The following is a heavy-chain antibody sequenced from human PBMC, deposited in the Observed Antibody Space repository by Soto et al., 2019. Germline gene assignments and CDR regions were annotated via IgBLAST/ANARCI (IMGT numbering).Heavy chain of an antibody. Sequence: GGSLRLSCAASGFTFSSYGMHWVRQAPGKGLEWVAVIWYDGSNKYYADSVKGRFTISRDNSKNTLYLQMNSLRAEDTAVFYGARDKGVYYYGMDVWGQGTTVTVPS. CDR1: GFTFSSYG. J-gene: IGHJ6*02. D-gene: IGHD3-10*01. CDR3: ARDKGVYYYGMDV. V-gene: IGHV3-33*01. CDR2: IWYDGSNK.